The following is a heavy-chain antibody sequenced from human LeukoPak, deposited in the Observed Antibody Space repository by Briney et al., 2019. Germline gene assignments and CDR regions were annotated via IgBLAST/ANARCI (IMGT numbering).Heavy chain of an antibody. V-gene: IGHV5-51*03. CDR3: ARRSSSLGYYYYMDV. CDR1: GYSFTSYW. Sequence: GESLKISCKGSGYSFTSYWIGWVRQMPGKGLEWMGSIYPGDSDTRYSPSFQGQVTISADKSISTAYLQWSSLKASDTAMYYCARRSSSLGYYYYMDVWGKGTTVTVSS. J-gene: IGHJ6*03. D-gene: IGHD6-13*01. CDR2: IYPGDSDT.